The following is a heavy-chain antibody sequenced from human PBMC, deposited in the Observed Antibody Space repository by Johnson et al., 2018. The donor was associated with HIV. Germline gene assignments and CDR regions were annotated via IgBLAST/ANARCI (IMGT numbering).Heavy chain of an antibody. J-gene: IGHJ3*02. CDR3: AREMAWEDAFDI. CDR1: GFTFSRYA. CDR2: ISNDGSDK. D-gene: IGHD5-24*01. V-gene: IGHV3-30-3*01. Sequence: QVQLVESGGGVVQPGRSLRLSCAASGFTFSRYAMHWVRQAPGKGLEWVAVISNDGSDKYYADSVKGRFTISRDNSKNTLYLQMNSLRADDTAVYYCAREMAWEDAFDIWGQGTMVTVSS.